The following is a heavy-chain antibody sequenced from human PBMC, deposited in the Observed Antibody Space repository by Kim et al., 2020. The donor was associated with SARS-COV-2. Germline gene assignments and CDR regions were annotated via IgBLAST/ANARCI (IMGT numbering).Heavy chain of an antibody. CDR1: GFTFSSYG. CDR3: ASDMGISMVRGVKDVYYYFGMDV. CDR2: ISSTSSTI. D-gene: IGHD3-10*01. Sequence: GGSLRLSCAASGFTFSSYGMNWVRQAPGTGLEWVSHISSTSSTIYYVDSVKGRFTISRDNAKNSLYLQMNSLRDEDTAVYYCASDMGISMVRGVKDVYYYFGMDVWGQGTTVTVSS. V-gene: IGHV3-48*02. J-gene: IGHJ6*02.